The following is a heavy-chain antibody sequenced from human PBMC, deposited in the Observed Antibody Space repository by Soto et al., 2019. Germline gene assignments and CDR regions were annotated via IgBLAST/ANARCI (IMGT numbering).Heavy chain of an antibody. D-gene: IGHD3-3*01. CDR1: GGTFSSYA. J-gene: IGHJ6*02. V-gene: IGHV1-69*01. CDR3: ARSLNSDYDFWSGSNYYYYGMDV. CDR2: IIPIFGTA. Sequence: QVQLVQSGAEVKKPGSSVKVSCKASGGTFSSYAISWVRQAPGQGLEWMGGIIPIFGTANCAQKFQGRVTSTADESTSTVYMEMSSPRTEDTGVYYCARSLNSDYDFWSGSNYYYYGMDVWGQGTTVTVSS.